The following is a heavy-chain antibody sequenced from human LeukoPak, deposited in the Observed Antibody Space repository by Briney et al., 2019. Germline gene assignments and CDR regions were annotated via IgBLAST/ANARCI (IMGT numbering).Heavy chain of an antibody. V-gene: IGHV4-34*01. CDR3: ARGLDNWNPYYYYGMDV. D-gene: IGHD1-20*01. J-gene: IGHJ6*02. CDR2: INHSGST. Sequence: SETLSLTCAVYGGSFSGYYWSWIRQPPGKGLEWIGEINHSGSTNCNPSLKSRVTISVDTSKHQFSLKLSSVTAADTAVYDCARGLDNWNPYYYYGMDVWGQGTTVTVSS. CDR1: GGSFSGYY.